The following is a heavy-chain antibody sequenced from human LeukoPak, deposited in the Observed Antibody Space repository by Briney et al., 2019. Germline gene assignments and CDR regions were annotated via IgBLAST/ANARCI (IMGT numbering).Heavy chain of an antibody. CDR2: IYNSGAKI. D-gene: IGHD6-19*01. Sequence: GGSLRLSCAVSGLAFSTYSMTWVRQGPGKGLEWVSSIYNSGAKIFYADSVKGRFTISRDNSKNMLYLQMNSLRVEDTAVYYCAKDVAPDSGWDLDYWGQGTLVTVSS. CDR1: GLAFSTYS. J-gene: IGHJ4*02. V-gene: IGHV3-23*01. CDR3: AKDVAPDSGWDLDY.